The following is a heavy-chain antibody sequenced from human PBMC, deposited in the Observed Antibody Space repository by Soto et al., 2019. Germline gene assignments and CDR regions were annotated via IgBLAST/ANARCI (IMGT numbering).Heavy chain of an antibody. CDR2: IIPIFGST. CDR3: ARSIVVVTALDY. V-gene: IGHV1-46*01. D-gene: IGHD2-21*02. Sequence: ASVKVSCKASGYTFTDYYLYWVRQAPGQGLEWMGGIIPIFGSTSYAQKFQGRVTITRDTSASTAYMELSSLRSEDTAVYYCARSIVVVTALDYWGQGTLVTVSS. CDR1: GYTFTDYY. J-gene: IGHJ4*02.